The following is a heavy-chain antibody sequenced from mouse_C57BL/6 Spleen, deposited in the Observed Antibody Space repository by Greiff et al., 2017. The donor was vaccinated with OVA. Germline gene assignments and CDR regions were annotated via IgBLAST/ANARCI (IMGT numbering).Heavy chain of an antibody. V-gene: IGHV1-22*01. J-gene: IGHJ3*01. CDR1: GYTFTDYN. Sequence: EVQGVESGPELVKPGASVKMSCKASGYTFTDYNMHWVKQSHGKSLEWIGYINPNNGGTSYNQKFKGKATLTVNKSSSTAYMELRSLTSEDSAVYYCAEGDGYYFFAYWGQGTLVTVSA. D-gene: IGHD2-3*01. CDR2: INPNNGGT. CDR3: AEGDGYYFFAY.